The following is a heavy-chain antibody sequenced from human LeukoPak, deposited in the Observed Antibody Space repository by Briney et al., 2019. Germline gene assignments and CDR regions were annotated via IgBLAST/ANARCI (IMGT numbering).Heavy chain of an antibody. CDR2: ISSSSSTI. J-gene: IGHJ4*02. D-gene: IGHD3-10*01. CDR3: ARDRIITMVRGIDY. CDR1: GFTFSSYS. V-gene: IGHV3-48*01. Sequence: PGGSLRLSCAASGFTFSSYSMNWVRQAPGKGLEWVSYISSSSSTIYYADSVKGRFTISRDNAKNSLYLQMNSLRAEDTAVYYCARDRIITMVRGIDYWGQGTLVTVSS.